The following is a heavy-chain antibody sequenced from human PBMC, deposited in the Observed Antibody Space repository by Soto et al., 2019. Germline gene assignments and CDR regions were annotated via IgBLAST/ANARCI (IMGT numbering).Heavy chain of an antibody. V-gene: IGHV4-59*13. CDR1: GGSISNNY. Sequence: AETLSLTCTVSGGSISNNYWSWIRQSPGKGLEWIGHIYSGGNTNYNPSLKSRVTISVDTSKNQFSLNLGSLTAADSAVYYCTTVRHPYWYLDLWGRGTLVTVSS. J-gene: IGHJ2*01. CDR2: IYSGGNT. CDR3: TTVRHPYWYLDL.